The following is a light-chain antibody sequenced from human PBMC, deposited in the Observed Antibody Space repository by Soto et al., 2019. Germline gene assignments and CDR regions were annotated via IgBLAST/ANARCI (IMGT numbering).Light chain of an antibody. CDR3: SSYAGSNNQV. CDR1: SSDVGGYNY. CDR2: EVS. J-gene: IGLJ1*01. V-gene: IGLV2-8*01. Sequence: QSVLTQPPSASGSPGQSVTISCTGTSSDVGGYNYVSWYQQHPGKAPKLMIYEVSKRPSGVPDRFSGSKSGNTASLTVSGLQAEDGADYYCSSYAGSNNQVFGTGTKVTVL.